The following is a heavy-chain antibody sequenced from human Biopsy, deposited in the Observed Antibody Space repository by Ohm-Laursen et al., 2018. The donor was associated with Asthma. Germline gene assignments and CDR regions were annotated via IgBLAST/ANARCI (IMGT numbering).Heavy chain of an antibody. CDR1: GFAVSRDY. CDR3: ARERIDILTGGHQGMDV. CDR2: IYSGGTS. D-gene: IGHD3-9*01. Sequence: SLRLSCAAAGFAVSRDYMFWVRQAPGKGLEWVSVIYSGGTSHTADSVRGRFTISRDYSKNTVYLQMNSLRAEDTAVYYCARERIDILTGGHQGMDVWGQGTTVTVSS. J-gene: IGHJ6*02. V-gene: IGHV3-66*01.